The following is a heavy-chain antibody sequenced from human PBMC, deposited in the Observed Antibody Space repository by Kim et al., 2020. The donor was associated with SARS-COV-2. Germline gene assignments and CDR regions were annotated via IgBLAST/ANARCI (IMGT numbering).Heavy chain of an antibody. V-gene: IGHV3-23*01. CDR1: GFTFSSYA. CDR2: ISGSGGST. J-gene: IGHJ4*02. CDR3: AKKSGIVVVPAAMVDY. D-gene: IGHD2-2*01. Sequence: GGSLRLSCPASGFTFSSYAMSWVRQAPGKGLEWVSAISGSGGSTYYADSVKGRFTISRDNSKNTLYLQMNSLRAEDTAVYYCAKKSGIVVVPAAMVDYWGQGTLVTVSS.